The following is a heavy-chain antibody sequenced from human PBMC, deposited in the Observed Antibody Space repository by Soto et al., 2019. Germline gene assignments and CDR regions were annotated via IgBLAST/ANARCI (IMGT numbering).Heavy chain of an antibody. D-gene: IGHD3-22*01. J-gene: IGHJ4*02. V-gene: IGHV4-39*01. CDR1: GGSISSSSYY. CDR2: IYYSGST. Sequence: QLQLQESGPGLVKPSETLSLTCTVSGGSISSSSYYWGWIRQPPGKGLEWIGSIYYSGSTYYNPSLESRVTISVDTSKNQFSLKLSSVTAADTAVYYCARQTNAETYYYDSSGSQPLDWGQGTLVTVSS. CDR3: ARQTNAETYYYDSSGSQPLD.